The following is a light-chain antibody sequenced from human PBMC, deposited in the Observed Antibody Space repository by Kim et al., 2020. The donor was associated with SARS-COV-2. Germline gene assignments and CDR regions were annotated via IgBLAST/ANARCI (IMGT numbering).Light chain of an antibody. J-gene: IGKJ3*01. CDR1: QDMSDY. CDR2: DAS. V-gene: IGKV1-33*01. CDR3: QQYDSYPFT. Sequence: DIQMTQSPSSLSASVGDRVTITCQASQDMSDYLSWIQQNPGQAPRVLIYDASNLEVGVPSRFSGSGSGTDFRFTITSLQPEDSATYYCQQYDSYPFTFGQGTKVDIK.